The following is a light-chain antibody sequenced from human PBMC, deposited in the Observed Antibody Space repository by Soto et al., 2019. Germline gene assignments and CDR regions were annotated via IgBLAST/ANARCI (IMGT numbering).Light chain of an antibody. J-gene: IGLJ3*02. CDR3: QSYDSSLDWV. V-gene: IGLV1-40*01. CDR1: SSNIGAGYD. Sequence: QPVLTQPPSVSGAPGQRVTISCTGSSSNIGAGYDVHWYQQFPGTAPKLLIYANSNRPSGVPDRFSGSKSGTSASLAITGLQAEDEADYYCQSYDSSLDWVFGGGTKLTVL. CDR2: ANS.